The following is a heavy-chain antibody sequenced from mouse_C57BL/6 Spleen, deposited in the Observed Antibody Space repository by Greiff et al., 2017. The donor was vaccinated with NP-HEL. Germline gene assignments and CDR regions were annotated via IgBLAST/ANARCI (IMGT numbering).Heavy chain of an antibody. V-gene: IGHV5-17*01. D-gene: IGHD2-5*01. J-gene: IGHJ1*03. CDR3: AKISNPYGYFEV. CDR2: ISSGSSTI. Sequence: EVQRVESGGGLVKPGGSLKLSCAASGFTFSDYGMHWVRQAPEKGLEWVAYISSGSSTIYYADTVKGRFTISRDNAKNTLFLQMTSLRSEDTAMYYCAKISNPYGYFEVWGTGTTVTVSS. CDR1: GFTFSDYG.